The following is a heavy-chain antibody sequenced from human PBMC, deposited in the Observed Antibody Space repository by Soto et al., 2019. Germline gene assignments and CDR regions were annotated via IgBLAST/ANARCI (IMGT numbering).Heavy chain of an antibody. CDR2: TYYRSNWRH. CDR3: ERCLAGSGFDL. D-gene: IGHD6-19*01. V-gene: IGHV6-1*01. J-gene: IGHJ4*02. CDR1: VDSVSSNTAA. Sequence: SQTLSLTCAISVDSVSSNTAAWNWIRSSPSRGLEWLGRTYYRSNWRHDYAVSVKSRITVNPDTSKNHFSLQLNSVTPDDTAVYYCERCLAGSGFDLWGQGTIVTVFS.